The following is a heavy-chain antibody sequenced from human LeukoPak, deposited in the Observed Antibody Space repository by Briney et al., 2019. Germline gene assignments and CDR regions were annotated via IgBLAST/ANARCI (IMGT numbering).Heavy chain of an antibody. Sequence: ASVKVSCKASGYTFTSYGISWVRQAPGQGLEWMGWISAYNGNTNYAQKLQGRVTMTTDTSTSTAYMELRGLRSDDTAVYYCARPLGRGNDDAFDIWGQGTMVTVSS. CDR2: ISAYNGNT. CDR1: GYTFTSYG. J-gene: IGHJ3*02. V-gene: IGHV1-18*01. D-gene: IGHD3-10*01. CDR3: ARPLGRGNDDAFDI.